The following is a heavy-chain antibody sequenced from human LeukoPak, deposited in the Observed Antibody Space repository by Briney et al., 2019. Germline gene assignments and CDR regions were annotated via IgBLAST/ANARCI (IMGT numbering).Heavy chain of an antibody. Sequence: AAVTVSCKSSGYTFTSYDINWVRQATGQGLEWMGWMNPNSGNTGYAQKFQGRVTTTRNTYMSTAYMELSSLRSEDTAVYYCARGLYCMDVWGKGTTVTVSS. CDR3: ARGLYCMDV. CDR2: MNPNSGNT. V-gene: IGHV1-8*01. J-gene: IGHJ6*03. CDR1: GYTFTSYD.